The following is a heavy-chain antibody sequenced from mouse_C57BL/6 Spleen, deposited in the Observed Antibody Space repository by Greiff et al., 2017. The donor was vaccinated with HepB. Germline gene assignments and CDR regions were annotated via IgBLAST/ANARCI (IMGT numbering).Heavy chain of an antibody. J-gene: IGHJ2*01. Sequence: QVQLQQPGAELVKPGASVKLSCKASGYTFTSYWMHWVKQRPGQGLEWIGMIHPNSGSTNYNEKFKSKATLTVDKSSSTAYMQLSSLTSEDSAVYYCARSRAGGSFDYWGQGTTLTVSS. V-gene: IGHV1-64*01. CDR1: GYTFTSYW. D-gene: IGHD3-1*01. CDR3: ARSRAGGSFDY. CDR2: IHPNSGST.